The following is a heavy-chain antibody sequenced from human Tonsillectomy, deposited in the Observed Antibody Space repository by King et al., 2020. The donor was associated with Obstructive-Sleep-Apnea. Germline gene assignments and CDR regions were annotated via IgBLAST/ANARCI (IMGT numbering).Heavy chain of an antibody. CDR3: AGDGSVGWFDS. V-gene: IGHV4-4*07. Sequence: VQLQESGPGLVKPSETLSLTCTVSGGSINSYYWSWIRQPAGNGLEWIGRIYTSGSTNYNPSLKSRVTLSVDTSKNQFSLKLSSVTAADTAVYYCAGDGSVGWFDSWGQGTLVTVSS. J-gene: IGHJ5*01. CDR2: IYTSGST. CDR1: GGSINSYY. D-gene: IGHD2-15*01.